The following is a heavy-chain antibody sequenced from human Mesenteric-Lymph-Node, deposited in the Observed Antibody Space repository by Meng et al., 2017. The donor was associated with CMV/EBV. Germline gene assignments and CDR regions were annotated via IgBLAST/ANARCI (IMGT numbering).Heavy chain of an antibody. Sequence: GESLKISCAASGFTFSNYCMHWVRQAPGKGLEWVAFIGYDGTNKYYVDSVKGRFTISRDNSKNTLYLQMNSLGAEDTAVYYCGKADCSSTNCRKAEIDYWGQGTLVTVSS. CDR2: IGYDGTNK. CDR3: GKADCSSTNCRKAEIDY. J-gene: IGHJ4*03. D-gene: IGHD2-2*01. V-gene: IGHV3-30*02. CDR1: GFTFSNYC.